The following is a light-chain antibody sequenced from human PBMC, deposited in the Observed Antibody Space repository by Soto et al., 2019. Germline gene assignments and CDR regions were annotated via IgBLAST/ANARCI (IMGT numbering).Light chain of an antibody. CDR2: RNN. CDR3: AAWDDSLSDYWV. CDR1: SSKIGSNY. J-gene: IGLJ3*02. V-gene: IGLV1-47*01. Sequence: QSVLTQPPSASGTPGQRVTISCSGSSSKIGSNYVYWYQQLPGTAPKLLIYRNNQRPSGVPDRFSGSKSGPSASLAISGLRSEDEADYYCAAWDDSLSDYWVFGGGTKLTVL.